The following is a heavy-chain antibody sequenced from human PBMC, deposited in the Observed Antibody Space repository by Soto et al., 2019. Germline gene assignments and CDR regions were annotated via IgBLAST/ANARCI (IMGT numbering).Heavy chain of an antibody. CDR3: ARTYGGNSGGVDS. V-gene: IGHV3-33*01. Sequence: QVQLVESGGGVVQPGRSLRLSCAASGFTFSSYGMHWVRQAPGKGLEWVAVIWYDGSNKYYADSVKGRFTISRDNSKNTLYLKMNSLRAEDTAVYYCARTYGGNSGGVDSWGQGTLVTVAS. J-gene: IGHJ4*02. CDR2: IWYDGSNK. D-gene: IGHD4-17*01. CDR1: GFTFSSYG.